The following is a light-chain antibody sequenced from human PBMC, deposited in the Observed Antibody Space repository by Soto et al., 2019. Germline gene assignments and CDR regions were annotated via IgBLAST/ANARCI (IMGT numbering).Light chain of an antibody. V-gene: IGKV1-5*01. CDR1: QSISSW. CDR2: DAS. CDR3: QQYSTYPWT. Sequence: DIQMTQSPSTLSASVGDRVTITCRASQSISSWLAWYQQKPGKAPKVLIFDASSLESGVPSRFSGSGSATEFTLTISSLQPDDFETYYCQQYSTYPWTFGQGTKVDLK. J-gene: IGKJ1*01.